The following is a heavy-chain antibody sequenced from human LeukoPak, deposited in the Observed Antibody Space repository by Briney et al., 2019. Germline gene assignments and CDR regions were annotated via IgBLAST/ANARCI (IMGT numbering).Heavy chain of an antibody. Sequence: ASVKVSCKTSGYTFSNDDINWVRQATGHGLEWMGWMNPNNGNTGYAQKFQGRVSMTRNISISTAYMELSSLRSDDTAVYYCARDLKAVAATRAPFGAFDIWGQGTMVTVSS. J-gene: IGHJ3*02. D-gene: IGHD6-19*01. V-gene: IGHV1-8*02. CDR1: GYTFSNDD. CDR2: MNPNNGNT. CDR3: ARDLKAVAATRAPFGAFDI.